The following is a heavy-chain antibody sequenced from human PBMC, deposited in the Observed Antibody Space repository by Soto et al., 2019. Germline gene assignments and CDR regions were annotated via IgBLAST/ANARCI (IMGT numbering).Heavy chain of an antibody. Sequence: QVNLRESGPTLVKPTQPLTLTCHFSGFSLTTSGVGVGWFRQKQGEALEWLALLFWAGNKRYSPSLNNRVTIAKDASKNEVVVRMPNALPGATATRLSASFTRAMEANFFESWGPGIQVTV. J-gene: IGHJ4*03. D-gene: IGHD3-3*01. CDR1: GFSLTTSGVG. CDR2: LFWAGNK. CDR3: ASFTRAMEANFFES. V-gene: IGHV2-5*02.